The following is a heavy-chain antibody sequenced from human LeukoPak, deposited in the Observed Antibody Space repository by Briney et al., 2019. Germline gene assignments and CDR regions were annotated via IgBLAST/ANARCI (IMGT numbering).Heavy chain of an antibody. D-gene: IGHD6-13*01. Sequence: GGSLTLSCAASQFTFSNYAMSWVRQAPGKGLEWVSAVVHSGGSTFYADSVKGRFTISRDNSKNTLYLQMNSLRAEDTAVYYCAKEIAPSGQRVLDYWGQGTLVTVSS. CDR1: QFTFSNYA. J-gene: IGHJ4*02. CDR3: AKEIAPSGQRVLDY. V-gene: IGHV3-23*01. CDR2: VVHSGGST.